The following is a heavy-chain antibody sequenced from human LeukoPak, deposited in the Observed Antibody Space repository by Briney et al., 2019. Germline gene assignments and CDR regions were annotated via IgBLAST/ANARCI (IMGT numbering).Heavy chain of an antibody. Sequence: GGSLRLSCAASGFTFSNYAMSWVRQAPGKGLEWVSGISGSGGMIYYADSVKGRFTISRDNSKNTLYLQMNSLRAEDTAVYYCAKENVLLWFGELEVMFDYWGQGTLVTVSS. CDR1: GFTFSNYA. V-gene: IGHV3-23*01. J-gene: IGHJ4*02. CDR3: AKENVLLWFGELEVMFDY. D-gene: IGHD3-10*01. CDR2: ISGSGGMI.